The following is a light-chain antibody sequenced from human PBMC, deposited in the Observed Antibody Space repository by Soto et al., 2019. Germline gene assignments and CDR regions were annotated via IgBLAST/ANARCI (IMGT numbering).Light chain of an antibody. Sequence: QSVLTQPASVSGSPGQSITISCTGTSSDVGSYNLVSWYQQHPGKAPKLMIYEGSKRPSGVSNRLSGSKSGNTASLTISGRQAEDEADYYCCSYAGSSFWVFVGGTKLNVL. CDR1: SSDVGSYNL. CDR3: CSYAGSSFWV. V-gene: IGLV2-23*01. CDR2: EGS. J-gene: IGLJ3*02.